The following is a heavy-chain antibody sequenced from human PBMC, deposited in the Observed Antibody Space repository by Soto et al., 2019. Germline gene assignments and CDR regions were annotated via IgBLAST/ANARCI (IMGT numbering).Heavy chain of an antibody. CDR2: ISANNGNT. Sequence: QVQLVQSGAEVKKPGASVKVSCKASGYTFTSYGISWVRQAPGQGLEWMGWISANNGNTDYAQKLQCTVTMTTDTSTSTAYMELRSLRSDDTAVYYCARARGITTFLSELDPWGQGTLVTVSS. CDR3: ARARGITTFLSELDP. D-gene: IGHD3-9*01. V-gene: IGHV1-18*01. CDR1: GYTFTSYG. J-gene: IGHJ5*02.